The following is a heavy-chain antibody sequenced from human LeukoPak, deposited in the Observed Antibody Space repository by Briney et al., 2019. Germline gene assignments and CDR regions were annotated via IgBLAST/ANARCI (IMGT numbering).Heavy chain of an antibody. V-gene: IGHV4-59*01. Sequence: PSETLSLTCTVSGGSISSYYVSWIRQPPGKGLEWIGYIYYSGSTNYNPSLKSRVTISVDTSKNQFSLKLSSVTASDTAVYYCARGLYSNYYYYYYYYMDVWGKGTTVTVSS. CDR1: GGSISSYY. CDR2: IYYSGST. D-gene: IGHD4-11*01. J-gene: IGHJ6*03. CDR3: ARGLYSNYYYYYYYYMDV.